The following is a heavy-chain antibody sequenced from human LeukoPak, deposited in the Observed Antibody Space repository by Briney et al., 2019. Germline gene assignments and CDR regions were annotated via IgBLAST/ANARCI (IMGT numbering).Heavy chain of an antibody. V-gene: IGHV3-9*01. CDR1: GFTFDDYA. CDR3: AKGLYYDSSGPTGY. D-gene: IGHD3-22*01. J-gene: IGHJ4*02. Sequence: GGSLRLSCAASGFTFDDYAMHWVRQAPGKGLEWVSGISWNSGSIGYADSVKGRFTISRDNAKNSLYLQMNSLRAEDTALYYCAKGLYYDSSGPTGYWGQGILVTVSS. CDR2: ISWNSGSI.